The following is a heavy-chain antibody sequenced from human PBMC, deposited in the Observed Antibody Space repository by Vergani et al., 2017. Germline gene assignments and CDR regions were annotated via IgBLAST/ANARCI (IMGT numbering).Heavy chain of an antibody. Sequence: EVQLVESGGGLVKPGGSLRLSCAASGFTFSSYSMNWVRQAPGKGLEWVSVIYSGGSTYYADSVKGRFTISRDNSKNTLYLQMNSLRAEDTAVYYCARESQLDLAYYGMDVWGQGTTVTVSS. D-gene: IGHD1-1*01. CDR1: GFTFSSYS. CDR3: ARESQLDLAYYGMDV. V-gene: IGHV3-66*01. CDR2: IYSGGST. J-gene: IGHJ6*02.